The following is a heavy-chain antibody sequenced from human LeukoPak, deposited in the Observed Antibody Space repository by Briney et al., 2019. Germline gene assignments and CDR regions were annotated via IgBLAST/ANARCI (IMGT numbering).Heavy chain of an antibody. V-gene: IGHV3-30*02. D-gene: IGHD3-3*01. CDR3: AKDRTYYDLWSGYFDY. J-gene: IGHJ4*02. CDR1: GFTFSNYW. Sequence: PGGSLRLSCAASGFTFSNYWMTWVRQAPGKGLEWVAFIRYDGSNKYYADSVKGRFTTSRDNSKNTLYLQMNSLRAEDTAVYYCAKDRTYYDLWSGYFDYWGQGTLVTVSS. CDR2: IRYDGSNK.